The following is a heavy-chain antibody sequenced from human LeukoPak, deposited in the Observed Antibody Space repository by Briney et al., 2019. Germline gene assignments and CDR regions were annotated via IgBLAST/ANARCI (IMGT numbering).Heavy chain of an antibody. V-gene: IGHV5-51*01. Sequence: HGESLKISCKGSGYSFTNYWIGWVRQTPGKGLEWMGIINPDDSEIKYSPSLQGQVTISADKSISTAYLQWSSLKASDTAMYYCAREYTTSSSFDSWGQGTLVTVSS. CDR1: GYSFTNYW. J-gene: IGHJ4*02. CDR3: AREYTTSSSFDS. D-gene: IGHD6-6*01. CDR2: INPDDSEI.